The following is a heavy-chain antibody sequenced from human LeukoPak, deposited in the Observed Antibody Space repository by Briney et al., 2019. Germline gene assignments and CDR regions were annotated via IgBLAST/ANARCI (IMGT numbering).Heavy chain of an antibody. CDR3: ARSKFVKTPTLGGYSGYDYNWFDP. Sequence: GASVKVSCKASGYTFTGYYMHWVRQAPGQGLEWMGWINPNRGGTNYAQKFQGRVTMTTDTPTSTAYMELRSLRSDDTAVYYCARSKFVKTPTLGGYSGYDYNWFDPWGQGTLVTVSS. J-gene: IGHJ5*02. CDR2: INPNRGGT. D-gene: IGHD5-12*01. CDR1: GYTFTGYY. V-gene: IGHV1-2*02.